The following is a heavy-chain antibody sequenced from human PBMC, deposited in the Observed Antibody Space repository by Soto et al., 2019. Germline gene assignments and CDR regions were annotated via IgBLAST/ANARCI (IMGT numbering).Heavy chain of an antibody. V-gene: IGHV5-51*01. J-gene: IGHJ4*02. CDR1: GYSFTTYW. CDR2: IYPGDSDT. CDR3: ARHLGSAPRVFDY. Sequence: PGESLKISCKGSGYSFTTYWIGWVRQMPGKGLELMGIIYPGDSDTRYSPSFQGQVTISADKSISTAYLQWSSLKASDTAMYYCARHLGSAPRVFDYWGQGTFVTVSS. D-gene: IGHD2-15*01.